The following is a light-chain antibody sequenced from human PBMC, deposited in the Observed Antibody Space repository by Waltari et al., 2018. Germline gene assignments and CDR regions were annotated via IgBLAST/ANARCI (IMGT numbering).Light chain of an antibody. Sequence: EIVLTQSPGTLSLSPGESATLTCRTSQGVTRALAWYQQKPGQAPRLLIYGASNRATGIPERCSGSGDGTDFSLTISSLEPEDFAVYYCQHYLRLPVTFGQGTKVEVK. V-gene: IGKV3D-11*03. J-gene: IGKJ1*01. CDR1: QGVTRA. CDR2: GAS. CDR3: QHYLRLPVT.